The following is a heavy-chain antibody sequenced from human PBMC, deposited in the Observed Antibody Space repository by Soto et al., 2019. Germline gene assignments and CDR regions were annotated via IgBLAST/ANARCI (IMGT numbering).Heavy chain of an antibody. J-gene: IGHJ4*02. D-gene: IGHD6-13*01. Sequence: GGSLRLSCAACGLTFSSYTMRWDHPDPGQGLEWVSSVNPGGINTYYSDSVKGRFTISRDNSQNTLYLQMNSLRAEDTAVYYCAKRAAPGTSYFDYWGQGTLVTVSS. CDR2: VNPGGINT. CDR3: AKRAAPGTSYFDY. V-gene: IGHV3-23*01. CDR1: GLTFSSYT.